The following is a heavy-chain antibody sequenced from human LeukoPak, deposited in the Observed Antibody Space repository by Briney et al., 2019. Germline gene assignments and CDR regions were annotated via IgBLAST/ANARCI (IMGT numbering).Heavy chain of an antibody. CDR1: GGSISSGSYY. Sequence: PSETLSLTCTVSGGSISSGSYYWTWIRQPAGKGLEYIGHIYASGSTNYNPSLKSRVTISIDTSKNQFSLKLTSMTAADTAVYYCARDSGGGSGSYYRYFDYWGQGTLVTVSS. J-gene: IGHJ4*02. CDR2: IYASGST. CDR3: ARDSGGGSGSYYRYFDY. D-gene: IGHD3-10*01. V-gene: IGHV4-61*09.